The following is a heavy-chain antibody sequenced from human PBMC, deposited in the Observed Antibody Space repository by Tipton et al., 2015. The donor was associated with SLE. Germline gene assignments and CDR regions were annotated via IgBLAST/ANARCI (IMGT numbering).Heavy chain of an antibody. J-gene: IGHJ5*02. CDR2: IYHSGSS. V-gene: IGHV4-34*01. CDR3: ARHDTNYGRNWFDP. Sequence: TLSLTCAVYGGSFSGFYWSWFRQPPGKGLEWIANIYHSGSSYYNPSLKSRVTISVDTTKNQFSLKLTSVTVADTAVYYCARHDTNYGRNWFDPWGQGTLVTVSS. CDR1: GGSFSGFY. D-gene: IGHD2-8*01.